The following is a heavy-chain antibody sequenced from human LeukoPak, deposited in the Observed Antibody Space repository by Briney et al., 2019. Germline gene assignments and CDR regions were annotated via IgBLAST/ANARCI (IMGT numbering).Heavy chain of an antibody. V-gene: IGHV1-2*02. D-gene: IGHD4-17*01. J-gene: IGHJ4*02. CDR3: ARQLGDYYRAFDF. CDR1: GYTFTNYY. Sequence: ASVKVSCKPSGYTFTNYYIHWVRQAPGQGPEWVGWINLASAGAAFAPKFQGRVSMTWDSSITTAFMDLTSLRSNDTAIYYCARQLGDYYRAFDFWGQENLLTVSS. CDR2: INLASAGA.